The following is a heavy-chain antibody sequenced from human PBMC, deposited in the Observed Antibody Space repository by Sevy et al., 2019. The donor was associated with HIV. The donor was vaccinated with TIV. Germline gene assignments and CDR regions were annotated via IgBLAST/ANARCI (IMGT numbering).Heavy chain of an antibody. CDR3: ARESIGAVGDFDY. V-gene: IGHV4-59*01. Sequence: SETLSLTCAVSGGSMRNYFWSWIRQPPGKGLEWIGYIYYSGSSNYNPSLKTRLTISLDTSKNQFSLNLSSVTAADTAVYYCARESIGAVGDFDYWGQGTLVTVSS. J-gene: IGHJ4*02. CDR1: GGSMRNYF. CDR2: IYYSGSS. D-gene: IGHD6-13*01.